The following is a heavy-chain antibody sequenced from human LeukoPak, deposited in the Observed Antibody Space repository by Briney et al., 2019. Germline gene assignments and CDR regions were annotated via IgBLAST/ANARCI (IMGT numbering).Heavy chain of an antibody. J-gene: IGHJ4*02. CDR2: MKGGGET. CDR3: VKGRISEDGLDF. D-gene: IGHD6-13*01. Sequence: PGGSLRLSCAASGFSFTNYAMSWVRQAPARGPEWLSSMKGGGETFYADSVKGRFTLSRDNSKNMLYLQMNSLRAEDTAAYYCVKGRISEDGLDFWGQGTLVTVST. V-gene: IGHV3-23*01. CDR1: GFSFTNYA.